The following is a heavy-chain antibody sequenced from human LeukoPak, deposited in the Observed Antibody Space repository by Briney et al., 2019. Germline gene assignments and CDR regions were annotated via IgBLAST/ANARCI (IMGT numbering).Heavy chain of an antibody. CDR3: ARRPIVGSTGFYFDP. V-gene: IGHV4-39*01. D-gene: IGHD1-26*01. Sequence: SETLSLTCNVPGGSISTTTNSWGWAWLRQRPGKGLEWIGSIYYAGSPYYTSSLKSRSPISVATSKNQFSLKMASLTATDTAVYYCARRPIVGSTGFYFDPWGPGTLVTVSS. CDR1: GGSISTTTNS. J-gene: IGHJ5*02. CDR2: IYYAGSP.